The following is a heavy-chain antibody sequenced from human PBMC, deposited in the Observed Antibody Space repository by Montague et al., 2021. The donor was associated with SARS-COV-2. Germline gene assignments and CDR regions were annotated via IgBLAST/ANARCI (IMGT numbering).Heavy chain of an antibody. Sequence: SETLSLTCTVSGGSISSRGHYWGWIRQPPGKGLEWIGSIYYSGSTYYNPSLKSRVTISVDTSKNQFSLTLSSVTAADTAVYYCARIWGSEFVLMVYAIKGWIDPWGQGTLVTVSS. CDR3: ARIWGSEFVLMVYAIKGWIDP. CDR1: GGSISSRGHY. V-gene: IGHV4-39*01. J-gene: IGHJ5*02. D-gene: IGHD2-8*01. CDR2: IYYSGST.